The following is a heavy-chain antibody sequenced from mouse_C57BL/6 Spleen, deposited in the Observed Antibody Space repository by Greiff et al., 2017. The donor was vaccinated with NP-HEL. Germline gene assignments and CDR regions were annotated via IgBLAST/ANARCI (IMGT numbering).Heavy chain of an antibody. CDR2: IYPGDGDT. CDR1: GYAFSSSW. CDR3: AKGGSNPFAY. Sequence: QVQLQQSGPELVKPGASVKISCKASGYAFSSSWMNWVKQRPGKGLEWIGRIYPGDGDTNYNGKFKGKATLTADKSSSTAYMQLSSLTSEDSAVYFCAKGGSNPFAYWGKGTLVTVSA. J-gene: IGHJ3*01. V-gene: IGHV1-82*01. D-gene: IGHD2-5*01.